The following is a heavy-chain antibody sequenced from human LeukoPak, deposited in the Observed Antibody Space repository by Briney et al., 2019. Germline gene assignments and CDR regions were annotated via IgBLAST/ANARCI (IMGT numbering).Heavy chain of an antibody. CDR1: GFTFTNYD. V-gene: IGHV1-8*01. CDR3: ARVLQYSSGWYWFDP. J-gene: IGHJ5*02. D-gene: IGHD6-19*01. Sequence: ASVKVSCTATGFTFTNYDINWVRQATGQGLEWMGWMNPINGNTGYAQKFQGRVTMTRDTSISTAYMELRSLRSDDTAVYYCARVLQYSSGWYWFDPWGQGTLVTVSS. CDR2: MNPINGNT.